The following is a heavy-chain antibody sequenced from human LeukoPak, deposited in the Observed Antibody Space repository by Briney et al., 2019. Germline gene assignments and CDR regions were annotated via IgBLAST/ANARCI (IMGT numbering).Heavy chain of an antibody. CDR2: IRYDGSNK. V-gene: IGHV3-30*02. D-gene: IGHD5-18*01. J-gene: IGHJ4*02. CDR1: GFTFSSYG. CDR3: AKDLFRGYSYGSGEYFDY. Sequence: GGSLRLSCAASGFTFSSYGVHWVRQAPGKGLEWVAFIRYDGSNKYYADSVKGRFTISRDNSKNTLYLQMNSLRAEDTAVYYCAKDLFRGYSYGSGEYFDYWGQGTLVTVPS.